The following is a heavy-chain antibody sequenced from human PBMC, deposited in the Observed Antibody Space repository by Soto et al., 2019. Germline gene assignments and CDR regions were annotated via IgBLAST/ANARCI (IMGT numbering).Heavy chain of an antibody. CDR1: GYTFTSYG. Sequence: QVPLVQSGAEVKKPGASVKVSCKASGYTFTSYGISWVRQAPGQGLEWMGWISAYNGNTNYAQKLQGRVTMTTDTSTSTAYMELRSLRSDDTAVYYCARDPFVAAAGNYYYYGMDVWGQGTTVTVSS. D-gene: IGHD6-13*01. V-gene: IGHV1-18*01. CDR3: ARDPFVAAAGNYYYYGMDV. J-gene: IGHJ6*02. CDR2: ISAYNGNT.